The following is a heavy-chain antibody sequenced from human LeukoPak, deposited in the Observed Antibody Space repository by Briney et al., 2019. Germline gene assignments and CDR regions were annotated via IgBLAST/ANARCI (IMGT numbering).Heavy chain of an antibody. V-gene: IGHV4-34*01. CDR1: GGSFSGYY. Sequence: SETLSLTCAVYGGSFSGYYWSWIRQPPGKGLEWIGEINHSGSTNYNPSLKSRVTISVDTSKNQFSLKLSSVTAADTAVYYCARGSVTGYYTFDYSGQGTLVTVSS. J-gene: IGHJ4*02. CDR3: ARGSVTGYYTFDY. D-gene: IGHD3-9*01. CDR2: INHSGST.